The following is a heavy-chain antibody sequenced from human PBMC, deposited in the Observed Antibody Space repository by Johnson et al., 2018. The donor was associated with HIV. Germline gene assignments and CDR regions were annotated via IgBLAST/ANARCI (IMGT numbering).Heavy chain of an antibody. CDR1: GFTVSSNY. CDR2: IFRGGST. Sequence: VQLVQSGGGLIQPGGSLRLSCAASGFTVSSNYMSWVRQAPGKGLEWVSVIFRGGSTYDAESVQGGFTISRDKSKNTPYLQMNSLRAEDTAVYYCARDTGDGLQRGAFDIWGQGTVVTVSS. D-gene: IGHD5-24*01. J-gene: IGHJ3*02. CDR3: ARDTGDGLQRGAFDI. V-gene: IGHV3-53*01.